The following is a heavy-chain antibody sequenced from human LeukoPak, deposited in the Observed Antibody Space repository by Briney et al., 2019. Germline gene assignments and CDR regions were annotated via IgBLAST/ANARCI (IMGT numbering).Heavy chain of an antibody. CDR2: IKTEGSQK. Sequence: SGGSLRLSCAASGFTFNKYWMTWVRQAPGKGLEWVATIKTEGSQKYYVDSVKGRFSISRDKSKSTLYLQMNSLRAEDTAMYYCARGIAMTTLNALDIWGQGTMDTVPS. V-gene: IGHV3-7*01. CDR1: GFTFNKYW. D-gene: IGHD1-1*01. J-gene: IGHJ3*02. CDR3: ARGIAMTTLNALDI.